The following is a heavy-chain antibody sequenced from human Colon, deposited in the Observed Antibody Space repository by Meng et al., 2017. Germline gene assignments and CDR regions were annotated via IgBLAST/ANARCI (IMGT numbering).Heavy chain of an antibody. Sequence: HVPLQWSGPGLAQPGGALSRSCAVSGGTNSSRYSLCWVRQPPGKGLVWIGESSQRGAIYYNPSLKSRVTITGDWSKNQFSLNLNSVTAADTALYYCVRQGMTSYSWGYWGQGTLVTVSS. D-gene: IGHD3-9*01. CDR3: VRQGMTSYSWGY. V-gene: IGHV4-4*02. CDR1: GGTNSSRYS. CDR2: SSQRGAI. J-gene: IGHJ4*02.